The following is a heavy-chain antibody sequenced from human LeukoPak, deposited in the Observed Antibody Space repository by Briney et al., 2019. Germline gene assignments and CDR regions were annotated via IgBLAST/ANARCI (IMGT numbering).Heavy chain of an antibody. V-gene: IGHV3-74*01. D-gene: IGHD1-20*01. CDR1: GFSGFTFSSYW. Sequence: GGSLRLSCAASGFSGFTFSSYWMHWVRQAPGKGLVWVSRINSDGTGTTYADSVKGRFTISRDDSKNTLYLQMNSLKTKDTAVYYCTTDPNWNDEYYMDVWGKGTTVTISS. CDR2: INSDGTGT. J-gene: IGHJ6*03. CDR3: TTDPNWNDEYYMDV.